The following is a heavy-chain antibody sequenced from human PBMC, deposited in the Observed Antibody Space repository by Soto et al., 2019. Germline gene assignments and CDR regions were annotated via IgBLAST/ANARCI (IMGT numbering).Heavy chain of an antibody. CDR3: ARWEDDILPGYDY. D-gene: IGHD3-9*01. CDR2: IYYSGST. J-gene: IGHJ4*02. CDR1: GGSISSGGYY. Sequence: QVQLQESGPGLVKPSQTLSLTCTVSGGSISSGGYYWSWIRQHPGKGLEWIGYIYYSGSTYYTPYLKSRVTISVDTSKNQCSLKLSSVTAADTAVYYCARWEDDILPGYDYWGQGTLVTVSS. V-gene: IGHV4-31*03.